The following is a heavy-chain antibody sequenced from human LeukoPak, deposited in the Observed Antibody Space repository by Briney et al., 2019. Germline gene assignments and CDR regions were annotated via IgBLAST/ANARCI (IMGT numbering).Heavy chain of an antibody. V-gene: IGHV1-2*02. Sequence: ASVKVSCKASGYTFTGYYMHWVRQAPGQGLEWMGWINPNSGGTNYAQKFQGRVTMTRDTSISTAYMELSRLRSGDTAVYYCARDIRISNWNYGHYGMDVWGQGTTVTVSS. D-gene: IGHD1-7*01. CDR2: INPNSGGT. CDR1: GYTFTGYY. J-gene: IGHJ6*02. CDR3: ARDIRISNWNYGHYGMDV.